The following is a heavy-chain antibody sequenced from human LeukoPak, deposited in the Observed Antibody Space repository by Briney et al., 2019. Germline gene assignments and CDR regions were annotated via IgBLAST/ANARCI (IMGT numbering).Heavy chain of an antibody. Sequence: GGSLGLSCAASGFTFSDYTMNWVRQAPGKGLEWVSGINGGGGYTYYADSVKGRFTISRDNSKNTLYLQMNSLRAEDTALYFCARRFTYYFDYWGQGTLVTVSS. CDR2: INGGGGYT. V-gene: IGHV3-23*01. D-gene: IGHD3-16*01. J-gene: IGHJ4*02. CDR1: GFTFSDYT. CDR3: ARRFTYYFDY.